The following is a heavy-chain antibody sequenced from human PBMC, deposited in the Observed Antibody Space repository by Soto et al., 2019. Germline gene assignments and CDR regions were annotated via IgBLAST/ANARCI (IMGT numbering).Heavy chain of an antibody. V-gene: IGHV3-23*01. CDR2: LSDSGDSI. CDR1: GFTFSSHA. J-gene: IGHJ4*02. CDR3: AKGSSSWYAGFFDL. D-gene: IGHD6-13*01. Sequence: EVQLLESGGGLVQPGRSLRLSCTASGFTFSSHAMTWVRQAPGKGLEWVSGLSDSGDSIYYADSVKGRFTIYRDNSMNTLYLQMNTLRFEDTAVYYCAKGSSSWYAGFFDLWGQGTLVTVSS.